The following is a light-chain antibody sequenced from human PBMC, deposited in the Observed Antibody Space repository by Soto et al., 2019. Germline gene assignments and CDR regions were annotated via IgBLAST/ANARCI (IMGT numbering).Light chain of an antibody. V-gene: IGLV2-14*01. Sequence: QSALTQPAAVSGSPGQSITISCTGTSSDIGGYDYVSWYQQRPGKAPKLMIYEVRYRPSGVSNRFSGSKSGNTASLTISGLQAEDEAVYYCCSYTRTSNHYFFGSGTKVTVL. CDR2: EVR. CDR3: CSYTRTSNHYF. CDR1: SSDIGGYDY. J-gene: IGLJ1*01.